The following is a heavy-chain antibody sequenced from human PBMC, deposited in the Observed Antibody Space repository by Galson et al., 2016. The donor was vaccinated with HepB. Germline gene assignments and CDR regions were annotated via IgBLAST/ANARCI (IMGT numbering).Heavy chain of an antibody. CDR2: INADIGNT. J-gene: IGHJ1*01. CDR1: GYTLTNYG. Sequence: SVKVSCKASGYTLTNYGIHWVRQAPGQRPEWMGYINADIGNTRYSENFQERVTITRDTSASTAYMELRNLRSDDTAVYYCARRVMINIVGHFQHWGQGTLVTVSS. D-gene: IGHD1-26*01. V-gene: IGHV1-3*01. CDR3: ARRVMINIVGHFQH.